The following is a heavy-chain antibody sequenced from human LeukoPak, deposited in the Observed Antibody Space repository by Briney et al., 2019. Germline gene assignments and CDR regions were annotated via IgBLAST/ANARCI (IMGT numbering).Heavy chain of an antibody. V-gene: IGHV3-23*05. Sequence: PGGSLRLSCAASGFNFNSYTMNWVRQAPGKGLQWVANILASGSPTYYADSVKGRFTISRDNSKNTLYLQMNSLRVEDTALYYCAKVHGVPYWGQGTLVTVSS. J-gene: IGHJ4*02. CDR2: ILASGSPT. D-gene: IGHD1-1*01. CDR1: GFNFNSYT. CDR3: AKVHGVPY.